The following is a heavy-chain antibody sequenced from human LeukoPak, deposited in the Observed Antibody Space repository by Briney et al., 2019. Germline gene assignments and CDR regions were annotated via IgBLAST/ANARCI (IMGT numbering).Heavy chain of an antibody. CDR1: GFTFSDYY. Sequence: GGSLRLSCAASGFTFSDYYMSWIRQTPGKGLEWISYISSSSNYKNYADSVQGRFTISRDNAKSSLYLQKNGLRAVDTAVYYCARHGLYDSTDYWTFQHWGQGTLVTVSS. D-gene: IGHD3-22*01. CDR2: ISSSSNYK. J-gene: IGHJ1*01. V-gene: IGHV3-11*06. CDR3: ARHGLYDSTDYWTFQH.